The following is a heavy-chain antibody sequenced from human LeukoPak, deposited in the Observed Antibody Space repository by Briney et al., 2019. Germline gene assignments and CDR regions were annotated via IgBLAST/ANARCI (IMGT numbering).Heavy chain of an antibody. V-gene: IGHV3-7*01. CDR3: ASSSGRSSY. Sequence: GGSLRLSWAASGFTFSSYWMSWVRQAPGKGLEWVANIIQDGSEKYYVDSVKGRFTISRDNAKNSLYLQMNSLRAEDTAVYYCASSSGRSSYWGQGTLVTVSS. D-gene: IGHD1-26*01. J-gene: IGHJ4*02. CDR2: IIQDGSEK. CDR1: GFTFSSYW.